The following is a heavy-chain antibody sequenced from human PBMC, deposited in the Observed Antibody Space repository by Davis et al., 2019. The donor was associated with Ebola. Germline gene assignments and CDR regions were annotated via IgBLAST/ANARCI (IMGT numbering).Heavy chain of an antibody. D-gene: IGHD2-2*01. CDR3: ARTRGYCSSTSCSRRYFDL. CDR2: IYPGDSDT. J-gene: IGHJ2*01. CDR1: GYSFTSYW. Sequence: PGGSLRLSCKGSGYSFTSYWIGWVRQMPGKGLEWMGIIYPGDSDTRYSPSFQGQVTISADKSISTAYLQWSSLKASDTAMYYCARTRGYCSSTSCSRRYFDLWGRGTLVTVSS. V-gene: IGHV5-51*01.